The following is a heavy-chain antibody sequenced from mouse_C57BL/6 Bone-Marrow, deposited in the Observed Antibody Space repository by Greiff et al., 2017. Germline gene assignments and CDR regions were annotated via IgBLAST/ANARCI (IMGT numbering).Heavy chain of an antibody. CDR3: AREGDGYYAWFAY. D-gene: IGHD2-3*01. CDR1: GYTFTSYW. V-gene: IGHV1-52*01. J-gene: IGHJ3*01. CDR2: IDPSDSEP. Sequence: QVQLQQSGAELVRPGSSVKLSCKASGYTFTSYWMHWVKQRPIQGLEWIGNIDPSDSEPHYNQKFQDKATLTVDKSSSTAYMQLSSLTSEDSAVYYCAREGDGYYAWFAYWGQGTLVTVSA.